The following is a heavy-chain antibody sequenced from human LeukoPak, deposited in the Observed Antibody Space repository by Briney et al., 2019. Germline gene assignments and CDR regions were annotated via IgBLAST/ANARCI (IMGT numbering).Heavy chain of an antibody. V-gene: IGHV7-4-1*02. CDR3: ARDASTIRFDY. J-gene: IGHJ4*02. CDR1: GYTFISYY. D-gene: IGHD5-24*01. CDR2: ITTNTGNP. Sequence: ASVKVSCKASGYTFISYYMSWVRQAPGQGLEWMGWITTNTGNPTYAQGFTGRFVFSLDTSVSTAYLQISSLKAEDTAVYYCARDASTIRFDYWGQGTLVTVPS.